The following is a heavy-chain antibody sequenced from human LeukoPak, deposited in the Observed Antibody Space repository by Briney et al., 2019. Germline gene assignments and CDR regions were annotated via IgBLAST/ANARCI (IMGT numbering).Heavy chain of an antibody. Sequence: GSLTLSCAASGFTFNSYWMSWVRQPPGKGLEWIGEIYHSGSTNFNPSLKSRVTISVDKSKNQFSLNLSSVTAADTAVFYCARGLSSGWYLGAFDIWGQGTMVTVSS. CDR3: ARGLSSGWYLGAFDI. J-gene: IGHJ3*02. D-gene: IGHD6-19*01. CDR2: IYHSGST. CDR1: GFTFNSYW. V-gene: IGHV4-4*02.